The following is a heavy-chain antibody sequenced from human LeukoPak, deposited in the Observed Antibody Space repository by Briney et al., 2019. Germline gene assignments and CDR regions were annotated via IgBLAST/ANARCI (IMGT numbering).Heavy chain of an antibody. D-gene: IGHD3-10*01. V-gene: IGHV1-46*01. Sequence: ASVKVSCKASGYTFTGYYIHWVRQAPGQGPEWMGVINPRGGTAIYAQKFQGRVTVTRDTSTSTAYMELSRLKSEDTAVYFCARDDPDRPSGYYGSGRFDPWGQGTLVTVSS. CDR1: GYTFTGYY. CDR3: ARDDPDRPSGYYGSGRFDP. J-gene: IGHJ5*02. CDR2: INPRGGTA.